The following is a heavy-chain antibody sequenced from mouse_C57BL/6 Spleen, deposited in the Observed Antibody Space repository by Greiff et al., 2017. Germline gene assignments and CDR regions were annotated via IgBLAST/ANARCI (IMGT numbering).Heavy chain of an antibody. D-gene: IGHD4-1*01. CDR3: ARLGWDSYSMDY. CDR1: GYTFTSYW. Sequence: VQLQQSGTELVKPGASVKLSCKASGYTFTSYWMHWAKQRPGQGLEWIGNINPSNGGTNYNEKFKSKATLTVDKSSSAAYMQLISLAAEDSAVYYCARLGWDSYSMDYWGQGTSVTVSS. J-gene: IGHJ4*01. CDR2: INPSNGGT. V-gene: IGHV1-53*01.